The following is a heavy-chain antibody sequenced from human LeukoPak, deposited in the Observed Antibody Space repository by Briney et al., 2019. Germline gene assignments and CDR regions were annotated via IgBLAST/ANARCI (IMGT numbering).Heavy chain of an antibody. CDR1: GFTFSRYS. D-gene: IGHD3-22*01. CDR2: ISSSSRTI. CDR3: ARDYYDSSGFPDL. V-gene: IGHV3-48*01. J-gene: IGHJ5*02. Sequence: PGGSLRLSCAASGFTFSRYSMNWVRQAPGKGLEWVSYISSSSRTIYYADSVKGRFTISRDNAKNSLYLQMNSLRAEDTAVYYCARDYYDSSGFPDLWGQGTLVTVSS.